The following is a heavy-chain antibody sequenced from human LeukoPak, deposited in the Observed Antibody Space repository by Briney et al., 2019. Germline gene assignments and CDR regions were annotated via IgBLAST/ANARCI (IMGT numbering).Heavy chain of an antibody. CDR3: ARGPFCSGGTCYSQYFDY. CDR2: ISAYNGNT. V-gene: IGHV1-18*01. J-gene: IGHJ4*02. D-gene: IGHD2-15*01. CDR1: GYTFTSYG. Sequence: ASVKVSCKASGYTFTSYGISRVRQAPGQGLEWMGWISAYNGNTNYAQKLQGRVTMTTDTSTTTAYMELRSLRSDDTAVYYCARGPFCSGGTCYSQYFDYWGQGTLVTVSS.